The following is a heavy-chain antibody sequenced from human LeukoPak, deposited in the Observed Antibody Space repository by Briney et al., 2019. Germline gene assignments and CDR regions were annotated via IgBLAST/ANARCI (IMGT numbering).Heavy chain of an antibody. CDR3: ARAITLSRSPAY. CDR1: GFAFSSLY. D-gene: IGHD1-14*01. Sequence: RGSLRLSCAASGFAFSSLYMHWVRQAPGKGLVWVSRINIDGSSTTYADSVKGRFTISRDNTKNTLYLQMNSLRAEDTAVYYCARAITLSRSPAYWGQRTRLPVSS. V-gene: IGHV3-74*01. CDR2: INIDGSST. J-gene: IGHJ4*02.